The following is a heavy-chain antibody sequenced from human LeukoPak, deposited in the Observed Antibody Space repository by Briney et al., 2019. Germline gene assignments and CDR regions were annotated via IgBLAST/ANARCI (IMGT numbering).Heavy chain of an antibody. Sequence: GGSLRLSCAASGFTFSDYYMSWVRQAPGKGLEWVSAVSGSGTGGITYYADSVKGRFTISRDNSKNTLFLQMNSLRAEDTAVYYCAKGTALALGMIDYWGQGTLVTVSS. D-gene: IGHD5-18*01. CDR2: VSGSGTGGIT. CDR1: GFTFSDYY. CDR3: AKGTALALGMIDY. J-gene: IGHJ4*02. V-gene: IGHV3-23*01.